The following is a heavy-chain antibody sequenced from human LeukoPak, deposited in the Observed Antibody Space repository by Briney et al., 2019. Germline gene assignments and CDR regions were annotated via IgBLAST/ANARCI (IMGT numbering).Heavy chain of an antibody. CDR2: IYYSGST. V-gene: IGHV4-59*12. Sequence: SETLSLTCTGSGGSISSYYWSGIRQPPGKGLEWIGYIYYSGSTYYNPSLKSRVTMSIGMSKNQFSLKLSSVTAADTAVYYCAREGGYWGQGTLVTVSS. CDR1: GGSISSYY. J-gene: IGHJ4*02. D-gene: IGHD3-16*01. CDR3: AREGGY.